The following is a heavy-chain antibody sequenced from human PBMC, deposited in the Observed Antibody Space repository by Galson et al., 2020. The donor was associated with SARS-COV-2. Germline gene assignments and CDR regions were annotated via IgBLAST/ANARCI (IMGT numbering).Heavy chain of an antibody. J-gene: IGHJ6*02. Sequence: SVKVSCKASGGTFSSYAISWVRQAPGQGLEWMGGIIPIFGTANYAQKFQGRVTITADESTSTAYMELSSLRSEDTAVYYCARDYDILTGYYGELGGSYYYYGMDVWGQGTTVTVSS. D-gene: IGHD3-9*01. CDR2: IIPIFGTA. CDR3: ARDYDILTGYYGELGGSYYYYGMDV. V-gene: IGHV1-69*13. CDR1: GGTFSSYA.